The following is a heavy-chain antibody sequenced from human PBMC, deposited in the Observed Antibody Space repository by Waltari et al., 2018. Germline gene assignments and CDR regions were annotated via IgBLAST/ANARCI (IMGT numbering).Heavy chain of an antibody. J-gene: IGHJ4*02. V-gene: IGHV3-21*01. CDR2: ISSSSYI. D-gene: IGHD6-13*01. CDR1: GFTFSSYS. CDR3: ARDKGLFDIAAAGAIYYFDY. Sequence: EVQLVESGGGLVKPGGSLRLSCAASGFTFSSYSMNWVRQAPGKGLEWVSSISSSSYIYYADSVKGRFTISRDNAKNSLYLQMNSLRAEDTAVYYCARDKGLFDIAAAGAIYYFDYWGQGTLVTVSS.